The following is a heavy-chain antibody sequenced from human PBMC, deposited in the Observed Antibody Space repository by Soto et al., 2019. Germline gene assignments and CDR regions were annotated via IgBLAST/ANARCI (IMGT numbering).Heavy chain of an antibody. D-gene: IGHD3-22*01. Sequence: PVESLTISCKVSGYSFISYGIGWVLQMPGKGLELMGIIYAGDSEIRYSPSFQGQVTISVDRAMSTAYLQWRSLKASDTAMYYCSRHTSDRYGPDFWGQGTLVTVSS. J-gene: IGHJ4*02. CDR3: SRHTSDRYGPDF. CDR2: IYAGDSEI. CDR1: GYSFISYG. V-gene: IGHV5-51*01.